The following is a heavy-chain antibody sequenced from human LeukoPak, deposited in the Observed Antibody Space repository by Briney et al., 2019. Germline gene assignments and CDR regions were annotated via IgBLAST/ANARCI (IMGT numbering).Heavy chain of an antibody. CDR2: TKNKANNYNT. D-gene: IGHD3-9*01. CDR1: GFTFSDHY. Sequence: PGGSLRLSCAASGFTFSDHYMDWVRQAPGKGLGWVGRTKNKANNYNTEYAASVKGRFIISRDDSKNSLFPQMNSLKTEDTAVYYCARVARFDSIDYWGQGTLVTVSS. V-gene: IGHV3-72*01. CDR3: ARVARFDSIDY. J-gene: IGHJ4*02.